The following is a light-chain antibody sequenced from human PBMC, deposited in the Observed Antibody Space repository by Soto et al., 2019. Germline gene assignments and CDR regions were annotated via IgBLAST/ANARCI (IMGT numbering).Light chain of an antibody. CDR2: VGTGGIVG. CDR3: GADHGSGPHVV. V-gene: IGLV9-49*01. J-gene: IGLJ2*01. Sequence: QPVLTQPPSASASLGASVTLTCTLSSGYSNYKVDWYQQRPGKGPRFVMRVGTGGIVGSKGDGIPDRFSVLGSGLNRYLTIKNIQEEDESDYHCGADHGSGPHVVFGGGTKLTVL. CDR1: SGYSNYK.